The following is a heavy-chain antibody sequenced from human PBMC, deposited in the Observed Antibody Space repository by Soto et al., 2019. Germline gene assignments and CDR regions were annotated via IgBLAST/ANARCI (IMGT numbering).Heavy chain of an antibody. D-gene: IGHD6-19*01. CDR2: IYYSGST. CDR3: ARRSAVAGIFWFDP. Sequence: QLQLQESGPGLVKPSETLSLTCTVSGGSISSSSYYWGWIRQPPGKGLEWIGSIYYSGSTYYNPPLKSRVTISVDTSKNQFSLKLSSVTAADTAVYYCARRSAVAGIFWFDPWGQGTLVTVSS. J-gene: IGHJ5*02. CDR1: GGSISSSSYY. V-gene: IGHV4-39*01.